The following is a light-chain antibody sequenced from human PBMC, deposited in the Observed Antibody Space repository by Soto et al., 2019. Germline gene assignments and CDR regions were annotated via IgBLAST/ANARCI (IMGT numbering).Light chain of an antibody. V-gene: IGKV2-30*01. CDR1: QSLVYSDGNTY. CDR3: IHSTRFT. Sequence: DVVMTQSPLSLPVTLGQPASISCRSSQSLVYSDGNTYLNWFQQRPGQSPRRLIYKVSNRDAGVPDRFSGSGSGTDFTPKISRVEAEDVGVYYCIHSTRFTFGPGTKVDIK. CDR2: KVS. J-gene: IGKJ3*01.